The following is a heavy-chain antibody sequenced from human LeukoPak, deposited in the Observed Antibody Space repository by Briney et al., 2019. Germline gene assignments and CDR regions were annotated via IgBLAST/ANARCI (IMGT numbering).Heavy chain of an antibody. CDR2: IYHSGST. V-gene: IGHV4-38-2*02. D-gene: IGHD3-22*01. Sequence: MSSETLSLTCTVSGYSISSGYYWGWIRQPPGKGLEWIGSIYHSGSTYYNPSLKSRVTISVDTSKNQFSLKLSSVTAADTAVYYCASPKGGSGSGYYDDAFDIWGQGTMVTVSS. CDR3: ASPKGGSGSGYYDDAFDI. CDR1: GYSISSGYY. J-gene: IGHJ3*02.